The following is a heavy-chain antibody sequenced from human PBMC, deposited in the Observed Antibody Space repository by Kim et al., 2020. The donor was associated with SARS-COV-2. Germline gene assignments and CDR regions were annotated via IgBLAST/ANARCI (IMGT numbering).Heavy chain of an antibody. V-gene: IGHV1-8*01. CDR1: GYTFTSYD. CDR2: MNPNSGNT. CDR3: ARGHVSPLYYYYYYMDV. J-gene: IGHJ6*03. Sequence: ASVKVSCKASGYTFTSYDINWVRQATGQGLEWMGWMNPNSGNTGYAQKFQGRVTMTRNTSISTAYMELSSLRSEDTAVYYCARGHVSPLYYYYYYMDVWGKGTTVTVSS.